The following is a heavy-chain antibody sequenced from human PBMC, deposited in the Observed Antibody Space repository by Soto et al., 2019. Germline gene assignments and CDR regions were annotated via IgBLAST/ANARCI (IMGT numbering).Heavy chain of an antibody. J-gene: IGHJ6*02. CDR2: NSPSDSLI. Sequence: GGSLRLSCAASGFTFRNYCMNWVRQAPGKGLESVSYNSPSDSLIYDADSVKGRFTISRDNAKNSLYLQMNSLRAEDTAVYYCARDLSSSWYGRGYHYYGMDVWGQRTTVTVSS. CDR1: GFTFRNYC. D-gene: IGHD6-13*01. V-gene: IGHV3-48*04. CDR3: ARDLSSSWYGRGYHYYGMDV.